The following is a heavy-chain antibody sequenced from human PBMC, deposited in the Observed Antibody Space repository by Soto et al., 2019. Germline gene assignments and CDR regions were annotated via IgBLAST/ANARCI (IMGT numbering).Heavy chain of an antibody. Sequence: PGESLKISCKGSGYSFTRYWLAWERQMPGKGLEWMGIIYPGVSDARYSPSFQGQVTFSADKSITTAYLQWSSLKASDTAMYYCARGNGARHDYYYGMDVWGQGTTVTVSS. D-gene: IGHD1-26*01. CDR3: ARGNGARHDYYYGMDV. CDR1: GYSFTRYW. J-gene: IGHJ6*02. V-gene: IGHV5-51*01. CDR2: IYPGVSDA.